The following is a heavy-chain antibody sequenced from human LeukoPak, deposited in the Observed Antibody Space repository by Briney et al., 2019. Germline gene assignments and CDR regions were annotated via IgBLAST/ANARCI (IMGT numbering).Heavy chain of an antibody. D-gene: IGHD3-22*01. J-gene: IGHJ4*02. CDR2: IYYSGTT. CDR3: ARAPLYYDSSFDY. CDR1: GGSISSSSYY. V-gene: IGHV4-39*01. Sequence: SETLSLTCTVSGGSISSSSYYWGWIRQPPGKGLEWIGSIYYSGTTYYNPSLKSRVTISVDTSKNQFSLKLTSVTAADTAVYYCARAPLYYDSSFDYWGQGTLVTVSS.